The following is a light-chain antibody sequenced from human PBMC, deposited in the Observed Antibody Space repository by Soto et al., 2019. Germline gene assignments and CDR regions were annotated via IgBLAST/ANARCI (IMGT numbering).Light chain of an antibody. CDR2: PNSDGSH. V-gene: IGLV4-69*01. CDR3: QTWGTGFWV. CDR1: SGHSSYA. Sequence: QLVLTQSPSASASLGASVKLTCTLSSGHSSYAIAWHQQQPEKGPRYLMKPNSDGSHSKWDGIPDRFSGSSSGAERYLTISSLESEDEADYYCQTWGTGFWVFGGGTKLTVL. J-gene: IGLJ3*02.